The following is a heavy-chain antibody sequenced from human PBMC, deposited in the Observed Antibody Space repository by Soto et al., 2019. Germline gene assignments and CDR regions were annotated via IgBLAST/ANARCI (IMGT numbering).Heavy chain of an antibody. CDR2: IYHSGSN. J-gene: IGHJ5*02. CDR3: VRVWWGSNGFDP. CDR1: GGSISSGGYS. Sequence: QLQLQESGSGLVKPSQTLSLTCAVSGGSISSGGYSWSWIGQPPGKGLEWIGYIYHSGSNYYNPSPKSRVTIPVDRSNNEFSLDLSSVTAADRAVYYCVRVWWGSNGFDPWGQGTLVNVFS. V-gene: IGHV4-30-2*01. D-gene: IGHD2-21*01.